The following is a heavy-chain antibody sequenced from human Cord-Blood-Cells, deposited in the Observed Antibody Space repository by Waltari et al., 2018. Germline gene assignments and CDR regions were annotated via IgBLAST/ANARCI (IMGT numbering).Heavy chain of an antibody. CDR1: GYSFTSYW. J-gene: IGHJ3*02. D-gene: IGHD6-6*01. CDR2: IYPGASDT. CDR3: ARKLRSSYAFEI. V-gene: IGHV5-51*01. Sequence: EVQLVQSGAEVKKPGESLKISCKGYGYSFTSYWIGWVRQMPGKGMEWTGIIYPGASDTRYSPSFQGQVTISADKSSSPAYLQWSSLKASDNAMYYCARKLRSSYAFEIWGQGTMVTVSS.